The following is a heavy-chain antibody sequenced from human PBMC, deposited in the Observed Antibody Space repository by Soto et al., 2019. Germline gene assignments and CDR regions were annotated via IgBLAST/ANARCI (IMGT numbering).Heavy chain of an antibody. V-gene: IGHV1-2*04. J-gene: IGHJ4*02. D-gene: IGHD5-12*01. CDR3: ARCGKRLLQLHRQPGSGSYFDY. CDR2: INPNSGGT. Sequence: GASVKVSCKASGYTFTGYYMHWVRQAPGQGLERMGWINPNSGGTNYAQKFQGWVTMTRDTSISTAYMELSRLRSDDTAVYYCARCGKRLLQLHRQPGSGSYFDYWGQGTLVTVSS. CDR1: GYTFTGYY.